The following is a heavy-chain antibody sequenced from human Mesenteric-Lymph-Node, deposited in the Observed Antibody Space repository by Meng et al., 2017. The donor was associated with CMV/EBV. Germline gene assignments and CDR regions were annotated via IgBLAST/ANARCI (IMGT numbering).Heavy chain of an antibody. CDR1: GGTFSSYT. Sequence: SVKVSCKASGGTFSSYTISWVRQAPGQGLEWMGRIIPILGIANYAQKFQGRVTVTRDASATTVYMDLSSLRSEDTAVYYCATETPATGDFDYWGQGTLVTVSS. V-gene: IGHV1-69*16. CDR3: ATETPATGDFDY. D-gene: IGHD3-16*01. CDR2: IIPILGIA. J-gene: IGHJ4*02.